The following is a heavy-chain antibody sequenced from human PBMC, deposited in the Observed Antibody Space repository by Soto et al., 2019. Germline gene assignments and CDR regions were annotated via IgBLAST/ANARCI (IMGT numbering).Heavy chain of an antibody. CDR3: ARREIQGPIDY. CDR1: GGSVTSISSRNYY. Sequence: ETLSLTCTVSGGSVTSISSRNYYWGWIRQPPGKGLEWIGYIYYSGTTYYNPSLKSRVTMSVDTSKNQFSLKLTSVTAVDKAVYHCARREIQGPIDYWGQGTLVTVSS. V-gene: IGHV4-39*07. J-gene: IGHJ4*02. D-gene: IGHD1-26*01. CDR2: IYYSGTT.